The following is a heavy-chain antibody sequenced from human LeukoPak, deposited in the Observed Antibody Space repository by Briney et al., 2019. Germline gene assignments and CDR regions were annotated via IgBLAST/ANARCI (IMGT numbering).Heavy chain of an antibody. CDR1: GFTVSSNY. Sequence: PGGSLRLSCAASGFTVSSNYMSWVRQAPGKGLEWVSSISSSSSYIYYADSVKGRFTISRDNAKNSLYLQMNSLRAEDTAVYYCARDFAAAAATWGQGTMVTVSS. V-gene: IGHV3-21*01. CDR2: ISSSSSYI. J-gene: IGHJ3*01. D-gene: IGHD6-13*01. CDR3: ARDFAAAAAT.